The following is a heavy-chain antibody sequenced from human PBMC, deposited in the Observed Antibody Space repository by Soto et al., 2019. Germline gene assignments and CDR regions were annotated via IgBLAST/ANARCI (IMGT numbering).Heavy chain of an antibody. J-gene: IGHJ6*02. D-gene: IGHD4-17*01. CDR1: GFTFDDYA. V-gene: IGHV3-9*01. Sequence: EVQLVESGGGLVQPGRSLRLSCAASGFTFDDYAMHWFRQVPGKVLEWVSSISWNSGNIGYADSVKGRFTISRDNAKNTLYIQMNSMRAQDTAVYYCAKDLDYGPRRGMDVWGQGTTVTVSS. CDR3: AKDLDYGPRRGMDV. CDR2: ISWNSGNI.